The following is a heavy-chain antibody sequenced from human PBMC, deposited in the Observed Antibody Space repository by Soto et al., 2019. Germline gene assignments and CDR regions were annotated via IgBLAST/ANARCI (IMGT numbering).Heavy chain of an antibody. J-gene: IGHJ6*02. Sequence: GGSLRLSCAASGFTFSSYGMHWVRQAPGKGLEWVAVISYDGSNKYYADSVKSRFTISRDNSKNTLYLQMNSLRAEDTAVYYCAKDRGAATAYYYYGMDVWGQWTTVTVSS. CDR3: AKDRGAATAYYYYGMDV. V-gene: IGHV3-30*18. CDR1: GFTFSSYG. CDR2: ISYDGSNK. D-gene: IGHD1-26*01.